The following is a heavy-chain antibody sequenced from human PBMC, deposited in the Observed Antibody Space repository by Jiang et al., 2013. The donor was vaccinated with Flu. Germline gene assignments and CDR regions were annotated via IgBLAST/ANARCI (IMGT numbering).Heavy chain of an antibody. CDR3: ARATYGDYDSYYYGMDV. CDR1: GFTFSNYG. Sequence: VQLLESGGGVVQPGRSLRLSCAASGFTFSNYGMHWVRQAPGKGLEWVAFIWYDGSYKYYPDSVKGRFTISRDNSKSTLYLQMNSLRAEDTAVYYCARATYGDYDSYYYGMDVWGQGTTVTVSS. V-gene: IGHV3-33*01. J-gene: IGHJ6*02. D-gene: IGHD4-17*01. CDR2: IWYDGSYK.